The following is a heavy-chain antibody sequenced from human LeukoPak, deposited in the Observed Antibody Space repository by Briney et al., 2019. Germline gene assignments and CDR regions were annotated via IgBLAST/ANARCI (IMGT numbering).Heavy chain of an antibody. CDR2: ISGSGGST. CDR3: ASPYDYVWGSYRSGFGY. Sequence: QPGGSLRLSCAASGFTFSSYAMIWVRQAPGEGLEWVSSISGSGGSTYYADSVKGRFTISRDHSKITLYLQMSSLRAEDTAVYYCASPYDYVWGSYRSGFGYWGQGTLVTVSS. V-gene: IGHV3-23*01. D-gene: IGHD3-16*02. J-gene: IGHJ4*02. CDR1: GFTFSSYA.